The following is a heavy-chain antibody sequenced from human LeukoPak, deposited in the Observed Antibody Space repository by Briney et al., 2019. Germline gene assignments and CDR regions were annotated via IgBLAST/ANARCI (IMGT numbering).Heavy chain of an antibody. CDR3: ARDSGSYYLDY. D-gene: IGHD1-26*01. Sequence: GGSLRLSCAAPGFTFSSYSMNWVRQAPGKGLEWVSSISSSSSYIYYADSVKGRFTISRDNAKNSLYLQMNSLRAEDTAVYYCARDSGSYYLDYWGQGTLVTVSS. J-gene: IGHJ4*02. CDR2: ISSSSSYI. CDR1: GFTFSSYS. V-gene: IGHV3-21*01.